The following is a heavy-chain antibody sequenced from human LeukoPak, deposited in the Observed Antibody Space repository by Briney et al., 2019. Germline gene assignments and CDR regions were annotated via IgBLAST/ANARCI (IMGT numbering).Heavy chain of an antibody. CDR2: ISGSGGST. Sequence: GGSLRLSCAASGFTFSSYAMSWVRQPPGKGLEWVSAISGSGGSTYYADSVKGRFTISRDNSKNTLYLQMNSLRAEDTAVYYCAKASRLRFLEWLYDYWGQGTLVTVSS. J-gene: IGHJ4*02. CDR3: AKASRLRFLEWLYDY. V-gene: IGHV3-23*01. CDR1: GFTFSSYA. D-gene: IGHD3-3*01.